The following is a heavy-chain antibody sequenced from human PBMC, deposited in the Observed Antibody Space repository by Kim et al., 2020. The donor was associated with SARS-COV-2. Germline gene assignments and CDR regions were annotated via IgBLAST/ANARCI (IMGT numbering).Heavy chain of an antibody. Sequence: SETLSLTCAVYGGSFSGYYWSWIRQPPGKGLEWIGEINHSGSTNYNPSLKSRVTISVDTSKNQFSLKLSSVTAADTAVYYCARRGDLLGWFDPWGQGTLVTVSS. CDR1: GGSFSGYY. D-gene: IGHD2-21*02. CDR3: ARRGDLLGWFDP. V-gene: IGHV4-34*01. J-gene: IGHJ5*02. CDR2: INHSGST.